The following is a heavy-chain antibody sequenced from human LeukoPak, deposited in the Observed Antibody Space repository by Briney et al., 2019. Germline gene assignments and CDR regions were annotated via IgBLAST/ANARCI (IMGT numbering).Heavy chain of an antibody. V-gene: IGHV3-21*01. J-gene: IGHJ4*02. CDR2: ISSSSSYI. CDR1: GFTFSSYS. CDR3: ARDSNPGEGRYFDF. Sequence: PGGSLRLSCAASGFTFSSYSMNWVRQAPGKGLEWVSSISSSSSYIYYADSVKGRFPISRDNAKNSLYLQMNSLRAEDTAMYFCARDSNPGEGRYFDFWGQGTLVTVSS. D-gene: IGHD2-21*01.